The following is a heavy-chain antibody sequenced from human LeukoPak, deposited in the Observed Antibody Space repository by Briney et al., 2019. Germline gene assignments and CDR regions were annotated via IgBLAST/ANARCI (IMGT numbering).Heavy chain of an antibody. Sequence: PGGSLRLSCAASGFSFSSHAMHWVRQAPGKGLEYVSAISGNGDNTWYRDSVKGRFSISRDKSEQMLYLQMGSLRAEDMAVYFCARASITASGPHDVYDIWGRGTMVTVSS. CDR1: GFSFSSHA. CDR2: ISGNGDNT. J-gene: IGHJ3*02. D-gene: IGHD6-13*01. V-gene: IGHV3-64*02. CDR3: ARASITASGPHDVYDI.